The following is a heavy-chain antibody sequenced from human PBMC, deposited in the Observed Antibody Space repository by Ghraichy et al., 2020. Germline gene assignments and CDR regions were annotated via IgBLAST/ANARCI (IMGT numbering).Heavy chain of an antibody. J-gene: IGHJ3*02. Sequence: SGPTLVKPTQTLTLTCTFSGFSLSTSGVGVGWIRQPPGKALEWLALIYWDDDKRYSPSLKSRLTITKDTSKNQVVLTMTNMDPVDTATYYCAHLGYCSGGSCYAPDAFAIWGQWTMVTVSS. CDR1: GFSLSTSGVG. V-gene: IGHV2-5*02. CDR3: AHLGYCSGGSCYAPDAFAI. D-gene: IGHD2-15*01. CDR2: IYWDDDK.